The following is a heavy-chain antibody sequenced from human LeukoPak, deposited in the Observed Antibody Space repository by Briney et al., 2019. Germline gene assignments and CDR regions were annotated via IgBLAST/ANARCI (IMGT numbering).Heavy chain of an antibody. CDR3: AREGMGIAVGSHFDY. J-gene: IGHJ4*02. CDR1: GGSMNSNNYY. CDR2: IYFSVVT. Sequence: PSETLSLTCSVSGGSMNSNNYYWGWIRQPPGKGLEWIGTIYFSVVTNYNPSLKSRVTMFLDTPKNQVSLHLSSVTAADSAVYYCAREGMGIAVGSHFDYWGQGTLVTVSS. V-gene: IGHV4-39*02. D-gene: IGHD6-19*01.